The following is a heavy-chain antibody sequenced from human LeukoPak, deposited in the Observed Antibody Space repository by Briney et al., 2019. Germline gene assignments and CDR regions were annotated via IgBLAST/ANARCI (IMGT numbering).Heavy chain of an antibody. CDR1: GGSISSGGYY. V-gene: IGHV4-31*03. J-gene: IGHJ3*02. D-gene: IGHD2-21*02. Sequence: PSQTLSLTCTVSGGSISSGGYYWSSIRQHPGKGLEWIGYIYYSGSTYYNPSLKSRVTISVDTSKNQFSLKLSSVTAADTAVYYCARDKAYCGGDCYSPDAFDIWGQGTMVTVSS. CDR2: IYYSGST. CDR3: ARDKAYCGGDCYSPDAFDI.